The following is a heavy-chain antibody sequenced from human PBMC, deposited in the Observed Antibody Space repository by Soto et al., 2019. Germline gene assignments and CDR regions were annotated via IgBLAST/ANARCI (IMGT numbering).Heavy chain of an antibody. CDR3: AKDRDYSNYVFGDDAFDI. CDR1: GFTFSSYA. J-gene: IGHJ3*02. Sequence: GGSLRLSCAASGFTFSSYAMSWVRQAPGKGLEWVSAISGSGGSTYYADSVKGRFTISRDNSKNTLYLQMNSLRAEDTAVYSCAKDRDYSNYVFGDDAFDIWGQGTMVTVSS. D-gene: IGHD4-4*01. V-gene: IGHV3-23*01. CDR2: ISGSGGST.